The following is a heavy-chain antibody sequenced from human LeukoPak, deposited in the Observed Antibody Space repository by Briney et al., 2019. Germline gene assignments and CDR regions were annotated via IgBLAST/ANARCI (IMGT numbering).Heavy chain of an antibody. CDR3: ARDNPDSYGPLYYYYYMDV. CDR2: IYTSGST. J-gene: IGHJ6*03. D-gene: IGHD5-18*01. V-gene: IGHV4-61*02. Sequence: SETLSLTCTVSGGSISSGSYYWSWTRQPAGKGLEWIGRIYTSGSTNYNPSLKSRVTISVDTSKNQFSLKLSSVTAADTAVYYCARDNPDSYGPLYYYYYMDVWGKGTTVTVSS. CDR1: GGSISSGSYY.